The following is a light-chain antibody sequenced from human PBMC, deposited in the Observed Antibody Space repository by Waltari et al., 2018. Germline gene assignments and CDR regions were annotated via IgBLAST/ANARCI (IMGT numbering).Light chain of an antibody. J-gene: IGKJ3*01. CDR1: QSVSSN. V-gene: IGKV3-15*01. Sequence: ETVMTQSPATLSVSPGERATRSCRASQSVSSNLAWYQHKPGQAPRLLIYGASTRATGIPARFSGSGSGTEFNLTISSLQSEDFAVYYCQQYDNWLLFSFGPGTKVDIK. CDR2: GAS. CDR3: QQYDNWLLFS.